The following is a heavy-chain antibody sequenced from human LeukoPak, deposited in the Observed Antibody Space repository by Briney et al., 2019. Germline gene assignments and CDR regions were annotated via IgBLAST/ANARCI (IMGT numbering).Heavy chain of an antibody. D-gene: IGHD2-15*01. CDR3: TRHAARYCSGGSCYGNDY. CDR1: GFTFSGSA. CDR2: IRSKANSYAT. J-gene: IGHJ4*02. V-gene: IGHV3-73*01. Sequence: PGGSLKLSCAASGFTFSGSAIHWVRQASGKGQEWVDGIRSKANSYATAYASSLKGRFTISRDDSKNTAYLQMNSLKTEDTAVYYCTRHAARYCSGGSCYGNDYWGQGTLVTVSS.